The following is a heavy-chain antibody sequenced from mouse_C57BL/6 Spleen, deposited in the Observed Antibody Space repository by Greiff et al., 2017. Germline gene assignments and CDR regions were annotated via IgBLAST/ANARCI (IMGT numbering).Heavy chain of an antibody. V-gene: IGHV5-17*01. Sequence: EVKVVESGGGLVKPGGSLKLSCAASGFTFSDYGMHWVRQAPEKGLAWVAYISSGSSTIYYADTVKGRFTFSGENAKNTLFLQMTSLRSEDTAMYYCARMATMGTWFAYWGQGTLVTVSA. D-gene: IGHD2-1*01. CDR3: ARMATMGTWFAY. CDR1: GFTFSDYG. J-gene: IGHJ3*01. CDR2: ISSGSSTI.